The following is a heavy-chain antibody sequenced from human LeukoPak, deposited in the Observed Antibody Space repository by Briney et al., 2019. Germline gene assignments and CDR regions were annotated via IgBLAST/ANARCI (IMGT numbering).Heavy chain of an antibody. CDR2: IKQDGSEK. CDR1: GFTFSSYG. Sequence: PGGSLRLSCAASGFTFSSYGMHWVRQAPGKGLEWVANIKQDGSEKYYVDSVKGRFTISRDNAKNSLYLQMNSLRAEDTAVYYCASGGYTYHYWGQGTLVTVST. CDR3: ASGGYTYHY. D-gene: IGHD5-18*01. V-gene: IGHV3-7*02. J-gene: IGHJ4*02.